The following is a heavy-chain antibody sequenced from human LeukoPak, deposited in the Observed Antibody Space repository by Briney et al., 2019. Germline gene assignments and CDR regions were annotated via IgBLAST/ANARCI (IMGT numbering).Heavy chain of an antibody. J-gene: IGHJ4*02. CDR2: IKQGGSEK. Sequence: PGGSLRLSCAASGFTFSSYWMSWVRQAPGKGLEWVANIKQGGSEKYYVDSVKGRFTISRDNAKNSLYLQMNSLRVEDTAVYYCARDLGKSGSYYDYWGQRTLVTVSS. D-gene: IGHD1-26*01. CDR3: ARDLGKSGSYYDY. CDR1: GFTFSSYW. V-gene: IGHV3-7*01.